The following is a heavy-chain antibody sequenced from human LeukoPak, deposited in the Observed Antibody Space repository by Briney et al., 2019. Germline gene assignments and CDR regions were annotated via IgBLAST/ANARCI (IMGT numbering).Heavy chain of an antibody. CDR3: ARVDCSSTSCYIWFDP. CDR1: GFTFSSYW. Sequence: PGGSLRLSCAASGFTFSSYWMHWVRQAPGKGLVWVSRVNRDGSSTNYADSVKGRFTISRDNAKNTVYLQMDSLRAEDTAVYYCARVDCSSTSCYIWFDPWGQGTLVTVSS. D-gene: IGHD2-2*02. J-gene: IGHJ5*02. CDR2: VNRDGSST. V-gene: IGHV3-74*01.